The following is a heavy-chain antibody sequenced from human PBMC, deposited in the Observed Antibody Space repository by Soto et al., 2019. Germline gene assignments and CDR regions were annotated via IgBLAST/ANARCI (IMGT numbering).Heavy chain of an antibody. CDR3: ARGAEHQLLSRDYFYGMDV. V-gene: IGHV3-30*05. J-gene: IGHJ6*02. Sequence: QVQLVESGGGVVQPGRSLRLSCAASGFTLSRYGMHWVRQAPGKGLEWVAVISFEGNTQYYADSVKGRFTISRDNSKDTLSLQIPSLRPEDTAVYYCARGAEHQLLSRDYFYGMDVWGQGTTGSVSS. D-gene: IGHD1-1*01. CDR1: GFTLSRYG. CDR2: ISFEGNTQ.